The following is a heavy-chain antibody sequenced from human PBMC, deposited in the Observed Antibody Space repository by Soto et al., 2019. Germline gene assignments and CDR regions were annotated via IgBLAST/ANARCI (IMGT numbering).Heavy chain of an antibody. CDR3: ARDTLYYYDSSGLGAYYYGMDV. Sequence: QVQLQESGPGLVKPSQTLSLTCTVSGGSISSGGYYWSWIRQHPGKGLEWIVYIYYSGSTYYNPSLKSRVTISVDTYKNQFSLKLSSVTAADTAVYYCARDTLYYYDSSGLGAYYYGMDVWGQGTTVTVSS. J-gene: IGHJ6*02. V-gene: IGHV4-31*03. D-gene: IGHD3-22*01. CDR2: IYYSGST. CDR1: GGSISSGGYY.